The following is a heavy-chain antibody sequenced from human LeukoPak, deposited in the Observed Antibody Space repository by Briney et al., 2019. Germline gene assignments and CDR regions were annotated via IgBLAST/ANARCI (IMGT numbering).Heavy chain of an antibody. CDR3: AKDSVRHYDSSGYYDY. CDR2: ISGSGGST. V-gene: IGHV3-23*01. Sequence: GGSLRLSCAAPGFTFTSYAMSWVRQAPGKGLEWVSVISGSGGSTYYADSVKGRFTISRDNSKNTLYLQMNSLRAEDTAVYYCAKDSVRHYDSSGYYDYWGQGTLVTVSS. D-gene: IGHD3-22*01. CDR1: GFTFTSYA. J-gene: IGHJ4*02.